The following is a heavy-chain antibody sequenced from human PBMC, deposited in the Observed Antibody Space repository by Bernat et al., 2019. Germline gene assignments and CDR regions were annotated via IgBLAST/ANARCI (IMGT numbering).Heavy chain of an antibody. CDR3: ARAYYYDSGSYYSAFDY. CDR2: ISYDGSNK. Sequence: QVQLVESGGGVVQPGRSLRLSCAASGFTFGSYAIHWVRQAPGKGLEWVAVISYDGSNKSSADSVKGRFTISRDNSKNTLYLQMNSLMAEDTAVYSCARAYYYDSGSYYSAFDYWGQGPLVTVSS. CDR1: GFTFGSYA. V-gene: IGHV3-30-3*01. D-gene: IGHD3-10*01. J-gene: IGHJ4*02.